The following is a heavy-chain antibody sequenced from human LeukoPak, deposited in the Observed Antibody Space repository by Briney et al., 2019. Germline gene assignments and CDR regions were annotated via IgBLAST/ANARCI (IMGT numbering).Heavy chain of an antibody. Sequence: PSETLSLTCTVSGGSISSHHWNWIRQPPGKGLEWIGYIDRSGRTDYSPSLKSRLTLSQDTSKKQFSLRLSSVTAADTAVYYCARLYYDILTDWYGFDYWGQGTLVTVSS. D-gene: IGHD3-9*01. CDR2: IDRSGRT. CDR1: GGSISSHH. J-gene: IGHJ4*02. V-gene: IGHV4-4*09. CDR3: ARLYYDILTDWYGFDY.